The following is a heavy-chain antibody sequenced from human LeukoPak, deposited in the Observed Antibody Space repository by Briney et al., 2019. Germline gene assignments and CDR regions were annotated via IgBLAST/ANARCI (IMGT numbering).Heavy chain of an antibody. Sequence: PGGSLRLSCAASGFTFSSYSMNWVRQAPGKGLEWVSYISSSSSTIYYADSVKGRFTISRDNAKNSLYLQMNSLRAEDTAVYYCARALVATIDDYWGQGTLVTVSP. CDR3: ARALVATIDDY. V-gene: IGHV3-48*01. CDR2: ISSSSSTI. D-gene: IGHD5-12*01. CDR1: GFTFSSYS. J-gene: IGHJ4*02.